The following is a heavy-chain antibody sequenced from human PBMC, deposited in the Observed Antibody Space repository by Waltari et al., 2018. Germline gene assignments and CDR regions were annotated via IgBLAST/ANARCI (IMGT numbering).Heavy chain of an antibody. CDR3: MRQVLGYCTSAACRRLES. J-gene: IGHJ4*02. D-gene: IGHD2-2*03. Sequence: QVQLQESGPGLLKASETLSLTCDVSGYAINSGFYWGWVRQPPGKGLEWIATIYHDGTTFYNPSVTGRATASMDTSKNHFSLTLKSVTAADTAVYYCMRQVLGYCTSAACRRLESWGLGTLVTVSS. V-gene: IGHV4-38-2*01. CDR1: GYAINSGFY. CDR2: IYHDGTT.